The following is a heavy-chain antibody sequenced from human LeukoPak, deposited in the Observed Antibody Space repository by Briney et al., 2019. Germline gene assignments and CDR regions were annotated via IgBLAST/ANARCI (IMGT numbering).Heavy chain of an antibody. CDR1: GFTFSTYW. J-gene: IGHJ4*02. CDR2: TIRDGSEK. Sequence: GGSLRLSCAASGFTFSTYWMSWVRQAPGKGLEWVAKTIRDGSEKYYVDSVKGRFTISRDNAKDSLYLQMNSLRAEDTAVYYCARDRRGYSAYDRGALDYWGQGTLVTVSS. V-gene: IGHV3-7*01. CDR3: ARDRRGYSAYDRGALDY. D-gene: IGHD5-12*01.